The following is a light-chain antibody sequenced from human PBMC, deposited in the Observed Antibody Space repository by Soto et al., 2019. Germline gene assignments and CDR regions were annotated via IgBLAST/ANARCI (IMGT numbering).Light chain of an antibody. Sequence: AIRMTQSPSSLSAYTGDRVTITCRASQGISSYLAWYQQKPGKAPKLLIYAASTLQSGVPSRFSGSGSGTDFTLTISCLQSEDFATYYCQQYSRWPITFGQGTRLEIK. CDR1: QGISSY. V-gene: IGKV1-8*01. CDR3: QQYSRWPIT. J-gene: IGKJ5*01. CDR2: AAS.